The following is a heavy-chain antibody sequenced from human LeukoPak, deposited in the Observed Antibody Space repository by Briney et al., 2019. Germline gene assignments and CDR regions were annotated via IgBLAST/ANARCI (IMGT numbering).Heavy chain of an antibody. CDR2: ISSDGSST. V-gene: IGHV3-74*01. D-gene: IGHD3-16*01. J-gene: IGHJ6*03. CDR3: ARDRMMDNYYYYYMDV. Sequence: GGSLRLSCAASGFTFSYHWMYWVRQAPGKGLVWVSRISSDGSSTSYADFVKGRFTISRDNAKNTLYLQMNSLRADDTAEYYCARDRMMDNYYYYYMDVWGKGTTVTVSS. CDR1: GFTFSYHW.